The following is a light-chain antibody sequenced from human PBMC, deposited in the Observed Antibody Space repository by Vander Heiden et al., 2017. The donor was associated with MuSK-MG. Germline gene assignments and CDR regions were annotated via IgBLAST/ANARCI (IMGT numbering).Light chain of an antibody. Sequence: SYELTQPLSVSVALVQSAGITRGGNNIGSKHVHWDQQKPGQAPVLVIYRDNNRPSGIPELFSGSNSGNTATLTISRAQVGDEADYYCQVWDSRTAVFGGGTKLTVL. CDR2: RDN. V-gene: IGLV3-9*01. CDR3: QVWDSRTAV. CDR1: NIGSKH. J-gene: IGLJ2*01.